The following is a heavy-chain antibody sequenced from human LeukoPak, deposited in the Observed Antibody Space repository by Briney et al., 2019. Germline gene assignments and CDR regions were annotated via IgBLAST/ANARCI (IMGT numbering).Heavy chain of an antibody. D-gene: IGHD3-3*02. Sequence: GGSLRLSCAASGFTVSSNYMSWVRQAPRKGLEWVSVIYSSGSTYYADSVKGRFTISRDNSKNTLYLQMNSLIAEDTAVYYCARDRIFGVVSPWDVWRKGTTVTLSS. CDR1: GFTVSSNY. V-gene: IGHV3-66*03. CDR2: IYSSGST. J-gene: IGHJ6*04. CDR3: ARDRIFGVVSPWDV.